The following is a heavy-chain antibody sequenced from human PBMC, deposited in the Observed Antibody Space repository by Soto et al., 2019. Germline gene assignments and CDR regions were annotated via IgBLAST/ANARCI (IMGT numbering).Heavy chain of an antibody. V-gene: IGHV2-5*02. D-gene: IGHD3-10*01. J-gene: IGHJ4*02. Sequence: QITLKESGPTLVKPTQTLTLTCTFSGFSLSTSGVGVGWIRQPPGKVVEWVELIYWVDEKEFSPSLKSRLTIPKDTSKNQGALTMTNMDPVETATYYSAHKAGGERILDYWGQGTLVTVSS. CDR3: AHKAGGERILDY. CDR2: IYWVDEK. CDR1: GFSLSTSGVG.